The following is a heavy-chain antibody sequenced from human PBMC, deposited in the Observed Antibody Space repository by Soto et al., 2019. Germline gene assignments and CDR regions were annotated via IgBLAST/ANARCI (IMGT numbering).Heavy chain of an antibody. Sequence: SETLSLTCAVYGGSFSGYYWSWIRQPPGKGLEWIGEINHSGSTNYNPSLKSRVTVSVDTSKNQFSLKLSSVTAADTAVYYCARFPVYYDSSGYSDYWGRGTLVTVSS. D-gene: IGHD3-22*01. CDR1: GGSFSGYY. V-gene: IGHV4-34*01. CDR2: INHSGST. CDR3: ARFPVYYDSSGYSDY. J-gene: IGHJ4*02.